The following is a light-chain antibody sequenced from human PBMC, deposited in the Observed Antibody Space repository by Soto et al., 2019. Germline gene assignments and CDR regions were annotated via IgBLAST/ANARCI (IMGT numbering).Light chain of an antibody. CDR2: AAY. CDR3: QQLNSYPLT. CDR1: QDISNY. J-gene: IGKJ3*01. V-gene: IGKV1-9*01. Sequence: DIQLTQSPSFLSASVGDRVTITCRASQDISNYLVWYQQKPGKAPKPLIYAAYTLQSGVPSRFSGSGSGTEFTLTISSLQPEDFATYYCQQLNSYPLTFGPGTNVDIK.